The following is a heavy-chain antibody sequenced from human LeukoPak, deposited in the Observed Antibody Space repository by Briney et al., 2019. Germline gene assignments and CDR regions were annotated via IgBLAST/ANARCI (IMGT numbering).Heavy chain of an antibody. V-gene: IGHV3-7*03. CDR2: IKQDGSEK. CDR3: ARVSHSGSLDMHFDI. D-gene: IGHD1-26*01. J-gene: IGHJ3*02. CDR1: GFTFSSYW. Sequence: GGSLRLSCAASGFTFSSYWMSWVRQAPGKGLEWVANIKQDGSEKYYVDSVKGRFTISSDNSKNTLYLQMDSLRAEDTAVYYCARVSHSGSLDMHFDIWGQGTMVTVSS.